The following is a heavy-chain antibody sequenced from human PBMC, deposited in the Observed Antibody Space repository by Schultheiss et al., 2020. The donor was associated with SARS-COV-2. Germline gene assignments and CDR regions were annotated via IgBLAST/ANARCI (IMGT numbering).Heavy chain of an antibody. J-gene: IGHJ4*02. D-gene: IGHD3-10*01. CDR2: ISGSGGST. CDR3: ASLISITMVRGVPHDY. V-gene: IGHV3-11*04. CDR1: GFTVSSNY. Sequence: GGSLRLSCAASGFTVSSNYMSWVRQAPGKGLEWVSVISGSGGSTYYADSVKGRFTISRDNAKNSLYLQMNSLRAEDTAVYYCASLISITMVRGVPHDYWGQGTLVTVSS.